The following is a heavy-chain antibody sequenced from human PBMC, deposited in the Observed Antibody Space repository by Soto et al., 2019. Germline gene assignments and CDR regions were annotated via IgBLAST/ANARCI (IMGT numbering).Heavy chain of an antibody. V-gene: IGHV3-23*01. CDR3: AKDRPKWLYSSSPGNFDY. Sequence: PGGSLRLSCAASGFTFSSYAMSWVRQAPGKGLEWVSAISGSGGSTYYADSVKGRFTISRDNSKNTLYLQMNSLRAEDTAVYYCAKDRPKWLYSSSPGNFDYWGQGTLVTVSS. CDR1: GFTFSSYA. D-gene: IGHD6-6*01. J-gene: IGHJ4*02. CDR2: ISGSGGST.